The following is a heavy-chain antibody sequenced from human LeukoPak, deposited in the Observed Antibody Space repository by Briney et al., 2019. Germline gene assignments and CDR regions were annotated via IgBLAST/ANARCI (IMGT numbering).Heavy chain of an antibody. V-gene: IGHV3-64D*06. CDR3: VKDFGRVRGTPDS. CDR1: GFVFSIYT. J-gene: IGHJ4*02. CDR2: ISGSGNGFSI. D-gene: IGHD3-16*01. Sequence: GGSLRLSCSASGFVFSIYTTYWVRQTPGKGPEYVSTISGSGNGFSIYYADSVKGRFTISRDDSKSILYLQMNGLRSEDTAVYYCVKDFGRVRGTPDSWGQGTLVTVSS.